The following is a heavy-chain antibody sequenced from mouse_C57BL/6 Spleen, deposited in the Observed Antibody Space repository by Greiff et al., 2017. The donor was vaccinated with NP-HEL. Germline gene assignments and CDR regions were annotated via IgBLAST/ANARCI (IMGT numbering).Heavy chain of an antibody. J-gene: IGHJ4*01. Sequence: VQLQQSGPELVKPGDSVKISCKASGYSFTGYFMNWVMQSHGKSLEWIGRINPYNGDTFYNQKFKGKATLTVDKSSSTAHMELRSLTSEDSAVYYCARGVYYYGSSWAMDYWGQGTSVTVSS. CDR1: GYSFTGYF. CDR3: ARGVYYYGSSWAMDY. CDR2: INPYNGDT. V-gene: IGHV1-20*01. D-gene: IGHD1-1*01.